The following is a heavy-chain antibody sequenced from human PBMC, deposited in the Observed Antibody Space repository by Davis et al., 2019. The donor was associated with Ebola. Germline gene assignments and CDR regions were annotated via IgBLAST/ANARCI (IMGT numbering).Heavy chain of an antibody. Sequence: AASVKVSCKASGGTFSSYAISWVRQAPGQGLEWMGRIIPILGIANYAQKFQGRVTITADESTSTAYMELSSLRSEDTAVYYCARVSLYYDMDVWGQGTTVTVSS. J-gene: IGHJ6*02. CDR2: IIPILGIA. CDR3: ARVSLYYDMDV. V-gene: IGHV1-69*04. CDR1: GGTFSSYA.